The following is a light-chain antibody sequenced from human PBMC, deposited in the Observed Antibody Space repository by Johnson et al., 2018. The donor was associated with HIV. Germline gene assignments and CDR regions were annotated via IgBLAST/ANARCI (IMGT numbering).Light chain of an antibody. V-gene: IGLV1-51*02. CDR3: GTWASSLSGV. CDR2: ENN. CDR1: SSNIGNNY. J-gene: IGLJ1*01. Sequence: QPVLTQPPSVSAAPGQKVTISCSGSSSNIGNNYVSWYQQLPGTAPKLLIYENNKRPSGIPDRFSGSKSGTSATLGITGLQTGDEADYYCGTWASSLSGVFGTGTKVT.